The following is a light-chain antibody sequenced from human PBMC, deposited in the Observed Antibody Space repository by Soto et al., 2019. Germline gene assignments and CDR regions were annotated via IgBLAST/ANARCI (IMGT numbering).Light chain of an antibody. J-gene: IGKJ1*01. CDR2: GAS. CDR3: QHRRT. V-gene: IGKV3-15*01. CDR1: QSVSSN. Sequence: EIVMTQSPATLSVSPGERATLSCRASQSVSSNLVWHQQKPGQAPRLLIYGASTRATGIPARFSGSGSGTEFTLTITSLQSEDFAVYYCQHRRTFAQGTTV.